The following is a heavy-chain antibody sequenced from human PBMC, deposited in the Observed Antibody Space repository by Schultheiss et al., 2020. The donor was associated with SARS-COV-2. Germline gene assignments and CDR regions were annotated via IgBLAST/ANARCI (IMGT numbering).Heavy chain of an antibody. CDR2: IYYSGST. Sequence: SETLSLTCTVSGGSISSSSYYWGWIRQPPGKGLEWIGYIYYSGSTYYNPSLKSRVTISVDTSKNQFSLKLSSVTAADTAVYYCVGKGSSGYYYFDYWGQGTLVTVSS. CDR1: GGSISSSSYY. J-gene: IGHJ4*02. CDR3: VGKGSSGYYYFDY. D-gene: IGHD3-22*01. V-gene: IGHV4-39*07.